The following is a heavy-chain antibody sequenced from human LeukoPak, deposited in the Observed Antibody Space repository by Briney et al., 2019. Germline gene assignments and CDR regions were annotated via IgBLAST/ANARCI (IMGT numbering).Heavy chain of an antibody. CDR2: ISGSGAAT. J-gene: IGHJ4*02. Sequence: GGSLRLSCAASGFTFSSYAMSWVRQAPGKGLEWVSTISGSGAATYFADSVKGRFIISRGNSKNTVYLQMNSLRAEDTAVYYCAKRRYFGSGTYRNYFDYWGQGTLVTVSS. CDR1: GFTFSSYA. V-gene: IGHV3-23*01. D-gene: IGHD3-10*01. CDR3: AKRRYFGSGTYRNYFDY.